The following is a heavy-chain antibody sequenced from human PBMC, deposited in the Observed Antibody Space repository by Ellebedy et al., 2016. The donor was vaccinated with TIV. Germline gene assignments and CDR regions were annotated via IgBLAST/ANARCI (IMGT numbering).Heavy chain of an antibody. CDR3: ARDPYYDFWGRMGGLDV. CDR2: INHDGRTT. J-gene: IGHJ6*02. CDR1: GFTLSNYW. V-gene: IGHV3-74*01. Sequence: GESLKISCVASGFTLSNYWMHWVRQAPGKGLMWVSGINHDGRTTTYADSVKGRFTISRDTARNTLFLQMNSLRADDTAVYYCARDPYYDFWGRMGGLDVWGQGTTVTVSS. D-gene: IGHD3-3*01.